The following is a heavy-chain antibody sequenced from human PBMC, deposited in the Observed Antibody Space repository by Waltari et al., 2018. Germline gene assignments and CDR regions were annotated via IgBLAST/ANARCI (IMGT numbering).Heavy chain of an antibody. CDR1: GGSVSSGGYY. CDR3: ARGGAAAGNFNY. J-gene: IGHJ4*02. Sequence: QVQLQESGPGLAKPSQTLSLTCTVSGGSVSSGGYYWSWIRQHPGKGLEWIGYIYYNGSTYYNPSLQSRVTILEGTSKNQFSLKLTSVTAADTAVYYCARGGAAAGNFNYWGQGTLVTVSS. D-gene: IGHD6-13*01. CDR2: IYYNGST. V-gene: IGHV4-31*03.